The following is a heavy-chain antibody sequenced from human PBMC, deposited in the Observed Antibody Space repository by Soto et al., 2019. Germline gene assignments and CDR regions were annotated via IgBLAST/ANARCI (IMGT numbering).Heavy chain of an antibody. CDR2: IYPGDFDI. Sequence: GESLKISCKGSGYKFIDYWIGWVRQVPGKGLEWVGSIYPGDFDIKYRPSFQGQVTISADKSTTTAYLQWNSLQASDTAMYYCVIASGGEYYDSRQYYHSYWGQGTLVTVSS. J-gene: IGHJ4*02. CDR1: GYKFIDYW. V-gene: IGHV5-51*01. D-gene: IGHD3-22*01. CDR3: VIASGGEYYDSRQYYHSY.